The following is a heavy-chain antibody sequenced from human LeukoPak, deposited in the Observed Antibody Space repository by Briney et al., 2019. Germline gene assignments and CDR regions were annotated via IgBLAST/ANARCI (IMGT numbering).Heavy chain of an antibody. J-gene: IGHJ4*02. CDR1: GGSISSGGYY. CDR3: ARVTRNSGSYGVDY. V-gene: IGHV4-31*03. CDR2: IYYSGST. D-gene: IGHD3-10*01. Sequence: SEALSLTCTVSGGSISSGGYYWSWIRQHPGKGLEWIGYIYYSGSTYYNPSLKSRVTISVDTSKNQFSLKLSSVTAADTAVYYCARVTRNSGSYGVDYWGQGTLVTVSS.